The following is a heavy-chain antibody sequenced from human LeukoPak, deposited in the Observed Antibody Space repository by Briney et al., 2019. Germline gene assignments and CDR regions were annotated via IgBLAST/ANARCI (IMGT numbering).Heavy chain of an antibody. CDR1: GGSISSHY. CDR2: IYYSGST. D-gene: IGHD3-3*01. V-gene: IGHV4-59*11. J-gene: IGHJ6*03. CDR3: ARDAGYYDFWSGYYRVDYYYYMDV. Sequence: SETLSLTCTVSGGSISSHYWSWIRQPPGKGLEWIGYIYYSGSTNYNPSLKSRVTISVDTSKNQFSLKLSSVTAADTAVYYCARDAGYYDFWSGYYRVDYYYYMDVWGKGTTVTVSS.